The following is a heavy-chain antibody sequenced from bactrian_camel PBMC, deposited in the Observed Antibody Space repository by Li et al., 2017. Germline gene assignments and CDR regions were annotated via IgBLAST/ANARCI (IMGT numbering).Heavy chain of an antibody. Sequence: HVQLVESGGGSVQTGGSLELSCAASSLPRSGDLMGWFRQAPGKAREGVAAIHTLHGSAAYADSVKGRFTISINNAKNTAYLQMHGLKPEDTAMYYCAAGYTGPWCRLPAEFGYWGQGTQVTVS. CDR1: SLPRSGDL. V-gene: IGHV3S1*01. D-gene: IGHD5*01. CDR2: IHTLHGSA. CDR3: AAGYTGPWCRLPAEFGY. J-gene: IGHJ6*01.